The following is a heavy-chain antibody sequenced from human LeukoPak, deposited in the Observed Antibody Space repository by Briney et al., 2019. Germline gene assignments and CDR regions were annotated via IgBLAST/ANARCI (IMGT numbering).Heavy chain of an antibody. D-gene: IGHD6-13*01. CDR2: MYYSGST. Sequence: PSETLSLTCTVSGGSIRSDDSYWTWIRQPPGKGLEWIGYMYYSGSTYYNPSLKTRTSISEDTSKSQISLKLTSVTAADTAVYYCARDKWVRVGNSWRHYAMDVWGQGTTVTVSS. CDR1: GGSIRSDDSY. CDR3: ARDKWVRVGNSWRHYAMDV. J-gene: IGHJ6*02. V-gene: IGHV4-30-4*08.